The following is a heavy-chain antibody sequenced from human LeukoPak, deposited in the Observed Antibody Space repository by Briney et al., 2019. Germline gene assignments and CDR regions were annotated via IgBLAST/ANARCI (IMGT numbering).Heavy chain of an antibody. D-gene: IGHD5-12*01. V-gene: IGHV1-18*01. J-gene: IGHJ4*02. Sequence: ASVKVSCKASGYTFSNYGITWVRQAPGQGLEWIEWISAYSGKTNSAQKLQGRVTFTTDTSTSTAYMELRSLRFDDTAVYYCVRLTAYSGYVLMGFEYWGQGTLVTVSS. CDR1: GYTFSNYG. CDR2: ISAYSGKT. CDR3: VRLTAYSGYVLMGFEY.